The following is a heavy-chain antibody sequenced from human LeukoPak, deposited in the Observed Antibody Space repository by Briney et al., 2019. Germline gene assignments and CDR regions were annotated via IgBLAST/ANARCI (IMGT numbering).Heavy chain of an antibody. CDR1: GGSISSYY. V-gene: IGHV4-59*12. CDR3: AREDWNDEDHWFDP. D-gene: IGHD1-1*01. J-gene: IGHJ5*02. Sequence: SETLSLTCTVSGGSISSYYWNWIRQPPGKGLEWIGYIYYSGTTNYNPSLKSRVSMSVDTSKNQFPLKLSSVTAADTAVYYCAREDWNDEDHWFDPWGQGTLVTVSS. CDR2: IYYSGTT.